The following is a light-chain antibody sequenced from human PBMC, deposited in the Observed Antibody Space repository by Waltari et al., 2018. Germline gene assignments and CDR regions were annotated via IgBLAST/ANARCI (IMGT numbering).Light chain of an antibody. V-gene: IGKV1-12*01. CDR2: AAS. CDR1: QDVRSW. Sequence: DILMTQSPSSVSASVGDRVTITCRASQDVRSWLAWYQQKPGKAPNLLIYAASSLQSGVTSRFSGSGSGTHFTLTISSLQPEDFATYYCQQGEASPYTFGQGTKLEIK. J-gene: IGKJ2*01. CDR3: QQGEASPYT.